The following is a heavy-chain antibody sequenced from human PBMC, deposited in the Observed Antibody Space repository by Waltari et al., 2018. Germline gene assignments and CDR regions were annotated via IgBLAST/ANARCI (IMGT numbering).Heavy chain of an antibody. J-gene: IGHJ4*02. Sequence: QVQLQESGPGLVKPSETLSLTCTVSGYSISSGYYWGWIRQPPGKGLEWIGSMYYSGSTYYNPSLKSRVTMSVDTSKNQFSLNLSSATAADTAVYYCAREGSLAYWGQGTLVTVSS. V-gene: IGHV4-38-2*02. CDR2: MYYSGST. CDR1: GYSISSGYY. D-gene: IGHD3-3*02. CDR3: AREGSLAY.